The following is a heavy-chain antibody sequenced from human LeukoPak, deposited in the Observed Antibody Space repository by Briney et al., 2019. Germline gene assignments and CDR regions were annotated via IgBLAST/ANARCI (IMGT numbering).Heavy chain of an antibody. CDR2: VYDSGST. V-gene: IGHV4-59*11. Sequence: SETLSLTCTVSGGSISSHSWSWIRQPPGKGLEWIGYVYDSGSTNYNPSLKSRVTMSVDTSKKQFSLKLSSVTAADTAVYYCTRYLLTSGWYVGFDPWGQGTLVTVSS. D-gene: IGHD6-19*01. CDR1: GGSISSHS. J-gene: IGHJ5*02. CDR3: TRYLLTSGWYVGFDP.